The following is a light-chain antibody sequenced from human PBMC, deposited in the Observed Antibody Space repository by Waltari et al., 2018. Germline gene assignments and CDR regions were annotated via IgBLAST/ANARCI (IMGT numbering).Light chain of an antibody. CDR2: EVT. CDR3: CSDAGTNIPVL. V-gene: IGLV2-23*02. J-gene: IGLJ2*01. CDR1: SSDIGTYNF. Sequence: QPALSQPASVSGSPGQSITISCSGTSSDIGTYNFVSWYQQHPGKAPKIVIYEVTERPSGGSNRFSGSKSGNTASRTISGLQAEEEADYYCCSDAGTNIPVLFGGGTRLNVL.